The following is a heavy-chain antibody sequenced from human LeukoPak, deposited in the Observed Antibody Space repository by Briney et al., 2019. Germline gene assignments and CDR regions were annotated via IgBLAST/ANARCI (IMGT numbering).Heavy chain of an antibody. CDR2: IHYSGSA. CDR3: ATSALTTVVPYYFDY. V-gene: IGHV4-34*01. CDR1: GGSFSGYY. D-gene: IGHD4-23*01. Sequence: SETLSLTCAVYGGSFSGYYWTWIRQPPGKGLEWIGEIHYSGSATYNPSLKSRVTISVDTSKNQFSLKMNSVTAADTAVYYCATSALTTVVPYYFDYWGQGTLVTVSS. J-gene: IGHJ4*02.